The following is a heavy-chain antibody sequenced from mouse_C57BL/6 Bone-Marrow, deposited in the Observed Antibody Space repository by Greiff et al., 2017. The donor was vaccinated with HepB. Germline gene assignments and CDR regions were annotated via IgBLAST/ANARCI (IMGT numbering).Heavy chain of an antibody. CDR2: IDPSDSYT. D-gene: IGHD2-5*01. Sequence: QVQLQQPGAELVMPGASVKLSCKASGYTFTSYWMHWVKQRPGQGLEWIGEIDPSDSYTNYNQKFKGKSTLTVDKSSSTAYMQLSSLTSEDSAVYYCAGRGLYSSYGLWFAYWGQGTLVTVSA. CDR3: AGRGLYSSYGLWFAY. J-gene: IGHJ3*01. CDR1: GYTFTSYW. V-gene: IGHV1-69*01.